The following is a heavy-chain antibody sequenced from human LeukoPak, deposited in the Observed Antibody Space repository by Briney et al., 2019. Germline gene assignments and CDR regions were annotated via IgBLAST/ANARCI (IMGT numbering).Heavy chain of an antibody. Sequence: PSETLSLTCTVSGGSISRYYWSWIRQPAGKGLEWIGRIYSNGSATYNPSLKSRVTMSVDTSKNQFSLNLTSVKAADTAVFYCARDFLIAGGGWGFGMDVWGPGTTVTVSS. V-gene: IGHV4-4*07. J-gene: IGHJ6*02. CDR1: GGSISRYY. D-gene: IGHD3-16*01. CDR3: ARDFLIAGGGWGFGMDV. CDR2: IYSNGSA.